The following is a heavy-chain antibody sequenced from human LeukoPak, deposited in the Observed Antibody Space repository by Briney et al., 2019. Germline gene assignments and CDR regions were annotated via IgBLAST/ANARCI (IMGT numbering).Heavy chain of an antibody. D-gene: IGHD6-6*01. CDR3: ARWGWSSSSNPDY. CDR2: ISGSGGST. CDR1: GFTFSSYA. V-gene: IGHV3-23*01. J-gene: IGHJ4*02. Sequence: LAGGSLRLSCAASGFTFSSYAMSWVRQAPGKGLEWVSAISGSGGSTYYADSVKGRFTISRDNSKNTLYLQMNSLRAEDTAVYYCARWGWSSSSNPDYWGQGTLVTVSS.